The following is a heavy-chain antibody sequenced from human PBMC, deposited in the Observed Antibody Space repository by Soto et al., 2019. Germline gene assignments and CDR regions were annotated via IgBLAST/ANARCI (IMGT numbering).Heavy chain of an antibody. Sequence: QVQLVQSGAEVKKPGSSVKVSCKASGGTFSSYAISWVRQAPGQGLEWMGGIIPIFGTANYAQKFQGRVTITADESTSTAYMELSSLRSEDTDVYYCARAVVVVAATAEYFQHWGQGTLVTVSS. CDR3: ARAVVVVAATAEYFQH. D-gene: IGHD2-15*01. CDR1: GGTFSSYA. J-gene: IGHJ1*01. V-gene: IGHV1-69*12. CDR2: IIPIFGTA.